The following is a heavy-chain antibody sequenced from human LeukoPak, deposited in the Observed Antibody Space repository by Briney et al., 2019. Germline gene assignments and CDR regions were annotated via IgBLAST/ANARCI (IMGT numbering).Heavy chain of an antibody. Sequence: GASVKVSCKASGYTFTGYYMHWVRQAPGQGLEWMGRINPNSGGTNYAQKFQGRVTMTRDTSISTAYMGLSRLRSDDTAVYYCARGEIVGATKLKIMPDYWGQGTLVTVSS. D-gene: IGHD1-26*01. CDR3: ARGEIVGATKLKIMPDY. V-gene: IGHV1-2*06. CDR1: GYTFTGYY. J-gene: IGHJ4*02. CDR2: INPNSGGT.